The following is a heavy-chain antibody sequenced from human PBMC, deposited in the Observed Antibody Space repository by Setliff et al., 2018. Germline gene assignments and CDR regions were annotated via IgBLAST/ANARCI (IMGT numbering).Heavy chain of an antibody. Sequence: GSLRLSCAASRFTFSNYAMSWVRQAPGKGLEWVSAISASGRTTYSADSVKGRFTISRDNSKNTLSLQMNSLRAEDTAVYYCARAFYYDFWTFDYWGQGTLVTVSS. CDR2: ISASGRTT. CDR1: RFTFSNYA. D-gene: IGHD3-3*01. V-gene: IGHV3-23*01. CDR3: ARAFYYDFWTFDY. J-gene: IGHJ4*02.